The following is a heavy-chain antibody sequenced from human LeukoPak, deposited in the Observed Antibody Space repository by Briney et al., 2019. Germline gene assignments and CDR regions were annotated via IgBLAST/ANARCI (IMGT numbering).Heavy chain of an antibody. V-gene: IGHV1-2*02. Sequence: GASVKVSCNGSGYTFIGYYMHWVRQATGQGLDWMGWINPNSGVTNYPQTFQGRVTMTWDTSTGTGYMELTRLTSDDTAVYYCARGPAAGIGAYWGQGTLVTVSS. J-gene: IGHJ4*02. CDR2: INPNSGVT. CDR1: GYTFIGYY. CDR3: ARGPAAGIGAY. D-gene: IGHD6-13*01.